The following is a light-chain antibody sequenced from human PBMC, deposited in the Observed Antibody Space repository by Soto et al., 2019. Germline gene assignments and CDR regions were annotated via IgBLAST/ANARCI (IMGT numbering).Light chain of an antibody. CDR1: QSVSNNY. J-gene: IGKJ2*01. CDR3: QQYGSSPYT. CDR2: GTS. V-gene: IGKV3-20*01. Sequence: EIVLTQSPGTLSLSPGERATLSCRASQSVSNNYLAWYQQKPGQAPRLLIYGTSNRATGIPDRFSGSGSWTDFTLTICTLEPEDFSVYFCQQYGSSPYTFGQGTKVEI.